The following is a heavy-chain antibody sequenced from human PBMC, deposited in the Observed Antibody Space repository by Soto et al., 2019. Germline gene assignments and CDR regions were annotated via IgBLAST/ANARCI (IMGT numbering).Heavy chain of an antibody. CDR3: ARETRFLEGSMPDYFDY. V-gene: IGHV1-69*13. Sequence: SVKVSCKASGGTFSSYAISCVRQSPLQWLEWMGGIIPIFGTANYAQKFQGRVTITADESTSTAYMELSSLRSEDTAVYYCARETRFLEGSMPDYFDYWGQGTPVTVSS. CDR2: IIPIFGTA. CDR1: GGTFSSYA. J-gene: IGHJ4*02. D-gene: IGHD3-3*01.